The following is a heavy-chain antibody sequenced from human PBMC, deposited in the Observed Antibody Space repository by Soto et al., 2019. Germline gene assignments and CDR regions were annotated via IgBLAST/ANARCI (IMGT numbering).Heavy chain of an antibody. CDR1: GYTFTSYG. Sequence: QVQLVQSGAEVKKPGASVKVSCKASGYTFTSYGISWVRQAPGQGLEWMGWISAYNGNTNYAQKLQGRVTMTTDTPTSTAYRELRSLRSDDTAVYSCARAGAAAGTGGWFDPWGHGTLVTVSS. J-gene: IGHJ5*02. CDR2: ISAYNGNT. V-gene: IGHV1-18*01. D-gene: IGHD6-13*01. CDR3: ARAGAAAGTGGWFDP.